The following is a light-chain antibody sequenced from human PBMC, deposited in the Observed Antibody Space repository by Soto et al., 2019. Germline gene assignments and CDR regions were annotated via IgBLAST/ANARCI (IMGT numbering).Light chain of an antibody. J-gene: IGKJ5*01. CDR1: QSVSSSY. CDR2: DAS. Sequence: EIVLTQSPGTLSLSPGERATLSCRASQSVSSSYLAWYQQKPGQAPRLLIYDASDRATGIPDRFSGSGSGTDFTLIISRLEPEDFAVYYCQQYSTSPITFGQGTRLENK. CDR3: QQYSTSPIT. V-gene: IGKV3-20*01.